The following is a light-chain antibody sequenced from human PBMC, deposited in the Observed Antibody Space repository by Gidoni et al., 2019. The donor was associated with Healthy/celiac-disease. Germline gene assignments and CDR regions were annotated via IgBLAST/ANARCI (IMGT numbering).Light chain of an antibody. CDR1: QSVNSN. Sequence: EIVMTQSPATLSVSPGERATLSCRASQSVNSNLAWYQQKPGQAPRLLIYGASTRATGIPARFSGSGSGTEFTLPISSLQSEDFAVYYCQQYNNWPPPFGQXTRLEIK. CDR2: GAS. CDR3: QQYNNWPPP. J-gene: IGKJ5*01. V-gene: IGKV3-15*01.